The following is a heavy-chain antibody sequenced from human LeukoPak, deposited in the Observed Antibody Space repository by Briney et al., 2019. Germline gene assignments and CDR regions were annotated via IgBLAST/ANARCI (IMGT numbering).Heavy chain of an antibody. CDR3: ARESGSQAYNWFDP. D-gene: IGHD3-10*01. Sequence: ASVKVSCKASGYTFTGYYMHWVRQAPGQGLEWMGWINPNSGGTNYAQKFQGRVTMTRDTSITTAYMELRSLRSDDTAVYYCARESGSQAYNWFDPWGQGTLVTVSS. CDR2: INPNSGGT. J-gene: IGHJ5*02. V-gene: IGHV1-2*02. CDR1: GYTFTGYY.